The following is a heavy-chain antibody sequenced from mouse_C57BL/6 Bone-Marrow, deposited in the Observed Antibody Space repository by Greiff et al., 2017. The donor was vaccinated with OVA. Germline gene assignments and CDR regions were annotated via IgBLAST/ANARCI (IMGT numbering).Heavy chain of an antibody. D-gene: IGHD1-1*01. CDR3: ARWYGSSYHYAMDY. V-gene: IGHV1-64*01. J-gene: IGHJ4*01. Sequence: QVQLQQPGAELVKPGASVKLSCKASGNTFTSYWMHWVKQRPGQGLEWIGMIHPNSGSTNYNEKFKSKATLTVDKSSSTAYMQLSSLTSEDSAVYYCARWYGSSYHYAMDYWGQGTSVTVSS. CDR1: GNTFTSYW. CDR2: IHPNSGST.